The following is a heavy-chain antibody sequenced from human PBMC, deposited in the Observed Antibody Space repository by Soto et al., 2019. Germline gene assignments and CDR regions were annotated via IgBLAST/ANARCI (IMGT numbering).Heavy chain of an antibody. D-gene: IGHD1-1*01. V-gene: IGHV1-8*01. CDR2: MNPNSGDT. Sequence: ASVKVSCEASGYSFTTYDINWVRQAAGQGFEWVGWMNPNSGDTGCAQSFQDRVTMTRDTSTSTAYMELGSLKSEDTAIYYCARNRATTGDFDFWGQGTLVTVSS. CDR1: GYSFTTYD. J-gene: IGHJ4*02. CDR3: ARNRATTGDFDF.